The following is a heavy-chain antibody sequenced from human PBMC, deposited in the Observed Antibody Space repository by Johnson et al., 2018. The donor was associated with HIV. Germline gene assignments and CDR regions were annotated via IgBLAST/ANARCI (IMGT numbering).Heavy chain of an antibody. CDR3: ARFLGYYDSGGNYFGDAFDV. CDR2: ISSSGSSI. Sequence: QVQLVESGGGSIKPGGSLRLSCKASGFTFSDYFMSWIRQAPGKGLECISYISSSGSSIYYTDSLKGRFTISRDNAKNSLYLEMNTVTAEDTAFYYCARFLGYYDSGGNYFGDAFDVWGQGTMVTVSS. CDR1: GFTFSDYF. V-gene: IGHV3-11*01. D-gene: IGHD3-22*01. J-gene: IGHJ3*01.